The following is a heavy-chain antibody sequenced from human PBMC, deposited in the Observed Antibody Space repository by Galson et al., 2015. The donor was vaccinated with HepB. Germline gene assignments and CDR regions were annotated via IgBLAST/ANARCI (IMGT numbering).Heavy chain of an antibody. CDR3: ARGWYYNYMDV. Sequence: SETLSLTCAVYGGAFIDYQWTWIRQTPGKGLEWIGEIHHSGSTNYNPSLRSRVSISFDTIKKQFSLRLSSVSAADMGVYYCARGWYYNYMDVWGKGTTVIVSS. J-gene: IGHJ6*03. CDR2: IHHSGST. D-gene: IGHD3-10*01. CDR1: GGAFIDYQ. V-gene: IGHV4-34*01.